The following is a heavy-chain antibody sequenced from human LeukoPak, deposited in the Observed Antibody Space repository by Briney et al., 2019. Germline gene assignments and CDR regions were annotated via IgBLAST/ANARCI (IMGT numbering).Heavy chain of an antibody. CDR1: GFIFNNYV. CDR3: ASIVEGYFDH. J-gene: IGHJ4*02. D-gene: IGHD2-15*01. CDR2: ISGSGGST. V-gene: IGHV3-23*01. Sequence: GGSLRLSCAASGFIFNNYVMSWVRQAPGKGLEWVSGISGSGGSTYYADSVKGRFTISRDNSKKTLYLQMNSLRAEDTAIYYCASIVEGYFDHWGQGTLVTVSS.